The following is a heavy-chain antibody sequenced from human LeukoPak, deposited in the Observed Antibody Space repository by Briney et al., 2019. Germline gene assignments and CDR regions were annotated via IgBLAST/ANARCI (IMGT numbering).Heavy chain of an antibody. Sequence: PGGSLRLSCAASGFTFSSYGMHWVRQAPGKGLEWVAVILSDGSKEFYTDSVKGRFTISRDNSKNSLYLQMSSLRAEDTAVYYRASTAELSYYDFWSGSVPLDYWGQGTLVTVSS. CDR2: ILSDGSKE. CDR1: GFTFSSYG. D-gene: IGHD3-3*01. V-gene: IGHV3-33*01. CDR3: ASTAELSYYDFWSGSVPLDY. J-gene: IGHJ4*02.